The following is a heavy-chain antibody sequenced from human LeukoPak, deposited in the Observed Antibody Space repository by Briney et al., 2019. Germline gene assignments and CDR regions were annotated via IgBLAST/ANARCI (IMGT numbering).Heavy chain of an antibody. V-gene: IGHV4-30-2*01. Sequence: SQTLSLTCAVSGGSISRGGYSWSWIRQPPGKGLEWIGYIYHSGSTYYNPSLKSQVTISVDRSKNQFSLKLSSVTAADTAVYYCARGEYYYGYWGQGTLVTVSS. J-gene: IGHJ4*02. CDR3: ARGEYYYGY. CDR2: IYHSGST. CDR1: GGSISRGGYS. D-gene: IGHD6-6*01.